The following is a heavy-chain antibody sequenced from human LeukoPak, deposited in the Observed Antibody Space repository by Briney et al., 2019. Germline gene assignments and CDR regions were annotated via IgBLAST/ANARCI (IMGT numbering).Heavy chain of an antibody. CDR3: AGGPRGYYYYYMDV. J-gene: IGHJ6*03. CDR1: GFTVSSNY. Sequence: GGSLTLSWAASGFTVSSNYMSWVRQAPGKGLEWVGVIYSGGSKYYAGSVKGGFTISRDNSKNTLYLQMNSLRARDTAVYYCAGGPRGYYYYYMDVWGKGTTVTVSS. V-gene: IGHV3-66*01. D-gene: IGHD3-16*01. CDR2: IYSGGSK.